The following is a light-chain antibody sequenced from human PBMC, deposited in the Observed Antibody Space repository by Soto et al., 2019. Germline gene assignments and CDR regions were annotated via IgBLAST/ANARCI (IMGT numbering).Light chain of an antibody. V-gene: IGKV3D-20*02. J-gene: IGKJ1*01. CDR1: RSVGSRC. CDR2: GTL. CDR3: QQRSNWPPWT. Sequence: EIALTQSPGTLSLSPGECPTRSCRASRSVGSRCLGSYQQEPGQAPRLXXSGTLSRATGIPARFIGSGSGKDFTLTISSLEPEDFAVYYCQQRSNWPPWTFGQGTKVDIK.